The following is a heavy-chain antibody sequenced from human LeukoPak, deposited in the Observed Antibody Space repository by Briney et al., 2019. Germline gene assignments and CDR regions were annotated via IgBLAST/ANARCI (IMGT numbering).Heavy chain of an antibody. J-gene: IGHJ4*02. D-gene: IGHD1-26*01. V-gene: IGHV3-23*01. Sequence: PGGSLRLSCAASGFIFSHYGMSWVRQAPGKGLEWVASIRDRGDSTYYAVSAKGRFTISRDNSKNTVDLRMHSLRAEDSAIYYCTKDLSGSDWVADFWGQGTLVTVSS. CDR2: IRDRGDST. CDR1: GFIFSHYG. CDR3: TKDLSGSDWVADF.